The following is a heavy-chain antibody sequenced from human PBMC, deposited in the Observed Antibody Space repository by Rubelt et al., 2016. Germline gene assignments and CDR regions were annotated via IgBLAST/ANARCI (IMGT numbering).Heavy chain of an antibody. CDR3: ASDADYYDSSGYYPY. D-gene: IGHD3-22*01. V-gene: IGHV1-46*01. CDR1: GYTFTSHY. J-gene: IGHJ4*02. CDR2: INPSGGST. Sequence: QVQLVQSGAEVKKPGASVKVSCKASGYTFTSHYMHWVRQAPGQGLEWMGIINPSGGSTSYAQKLQGRVTMTTDTSTSTAYRELRSLRSDDTAVYYCASDADYYDSSGYYPYWGQGTLVTVSS.